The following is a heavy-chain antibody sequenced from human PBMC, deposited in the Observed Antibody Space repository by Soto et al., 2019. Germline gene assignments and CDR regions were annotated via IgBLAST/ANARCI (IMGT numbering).Heavy chain of an antibody. CDR3: ARNNCSGGSCYSDAFDI. CDR2: IIPILGIA. D-gene: IGHD2-15*01. CDR1: GGTFSSYA. Sequence: ASVKVSCKASGGTFSSYAISWVRQAPGQGLEWMGGIIPILGIANYAQKFQGRVTITADKSTSTAYMELSSLRSEDTAVYYCARNNCSGGSCYSDAFDIWGQGTMVTVSS. V-gene: IGHV1-69*10. J-gene: IGHJ3*02.